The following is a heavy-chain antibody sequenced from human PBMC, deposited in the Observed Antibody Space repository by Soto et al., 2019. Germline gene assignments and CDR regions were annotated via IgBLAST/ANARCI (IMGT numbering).Heavy chain of an antibody. J-gene: IGHJ4*02. CDR2: ISWNSGRI. CDR3: AKAYCSGSSCSPDY. Sequence: EVQVVESGGGLVQPGRSLRLSCLGSGFTFDDYGMQWVRQAPGKGLEWVSGISWNSGRIGYADSVKGRFTISRDNAKNSLYLQMNSLRGDDTAFYYCAKAYCSGSSCSPDYWGQGTLVTVSP. D-gene: IGHD2-15*01. V-gene: IGHV3-9*01. CDR1: GFTFDDYG.